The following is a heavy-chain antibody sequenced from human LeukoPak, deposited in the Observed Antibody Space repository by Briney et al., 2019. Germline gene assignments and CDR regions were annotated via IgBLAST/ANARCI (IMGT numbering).Heavy chain of an antibody. Sequence: SETLSLTCAVYGGSFSGYYWSWIRQPPGKGLEWIGEINHSGSTNYNPSLKSRVTISVDTSKSQFSLKLSSVTAADTAVYYCARVVWRDIVVVPAAPFDYWGQGTLVTVSS. V-gene: IGHV4-34*01. CDR3: ARVVWRDIVVVPAAPFDY. CDR1: GGSFSGYY. CDR2: INHSGST. J-gene: IGHJ4*02. D-gene: IGHD2-2*01.